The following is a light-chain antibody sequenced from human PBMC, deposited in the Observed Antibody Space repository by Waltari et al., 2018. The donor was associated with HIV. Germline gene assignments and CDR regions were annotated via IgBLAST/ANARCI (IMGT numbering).Light chain of an antibody. V-gene: IGKV1-39*01. CDR1: QSISSY. CDR3: QQSYSTPQT. Sequence: DIQMTQSPSSLSASVGDRVTITCLASQSISSYLNWYQQKPGKAPKLLIYAASSLQSGVPSRFSGSGAVTDFTLTISSLQPEDFATYYCQQSYSTPQTFGQGTKVEIK. J-gene: IGKJ1*01. CDR2: AAS.